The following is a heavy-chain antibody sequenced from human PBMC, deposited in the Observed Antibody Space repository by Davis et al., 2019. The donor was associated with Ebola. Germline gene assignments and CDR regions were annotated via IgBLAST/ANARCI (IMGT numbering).Heavy chain of an antibody. D-gene: IGHD3-3*01. CDR2: ISPRCEYI. V-gene: IGHV3-21*05. J-gene: IGHJ4*02. CDR3: AVTIFGVATPDY. Sequence: GESLKISCAGSGFTFNAYGMNWVRQAPGKGLEWVSYISPRCEYIYYADSVRGRFTISRDNAKNSLYLQMNSLRAEDTAVYYCAVTIFGVATPDYWGQGTLVTVSS. CDR1: GFTFNAYG.